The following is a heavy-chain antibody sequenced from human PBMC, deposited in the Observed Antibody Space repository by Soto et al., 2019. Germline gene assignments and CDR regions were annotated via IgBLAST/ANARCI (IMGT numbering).Heavy chain of an antibody. V-gene: IGHV3-30*18. CDR3: SKDLDGLQGLVDSSFCFDY. CDR2: ISYDGSDK. D-gene: IGHD3-16*02. CDR1: GFTFNSYG. Sequence: QVQLVESGGGVVQPGRSLRLSCAASGFTFNSYGMHWVRQAPGKGLEWVAVISYDGSDKYYADSVKGRFTISRDNSXNXLXXQMNSLRAEDTAVYYCSKDLDGLQGLVDSSFCFDYWGQGTLVTVSS. J-gene: IGHJ4*02.